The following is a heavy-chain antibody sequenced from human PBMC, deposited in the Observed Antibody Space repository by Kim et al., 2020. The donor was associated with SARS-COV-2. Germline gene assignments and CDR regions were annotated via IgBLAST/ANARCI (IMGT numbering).Heavy chain of an antibody. CDR1: GGSISSSSYY. J-gene: IGHJ4*02. Sequence: SETLSLTCTVSGGSISSSSYYWGWIRHPPGKGLEWIGSIYYSGSTYYNPSLKSRVTISVDTSKNQFSLKLSSVTAADTAVYYCARGIGGSTGGYWGQGTLVTVSS. V-gene: IGHV4-39*07. CDR2: IYYSGST. CDR3: ARGIGGSTGGY. D-gene: IGHD1-26*01.